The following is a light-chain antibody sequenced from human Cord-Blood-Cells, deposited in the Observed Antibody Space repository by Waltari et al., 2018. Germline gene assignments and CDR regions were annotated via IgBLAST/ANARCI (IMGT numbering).Light chain of an antibody. Sequence: DIQMTQSPSSLSASVGDRVTIACRASQSISSYLNGYQQKPGKAPKLLIYAASSLQSGVPSRFSGSGSVTDFTLTISSLQPEDFATYYCQQSYSTPPFTFGPGTKVDIK. CDR2: AAS. CDR1: QSISSY. V-gene: IGKV1-39*01. J-gene: IGKJ3*01. CDR3: QQSYSTPPFT.